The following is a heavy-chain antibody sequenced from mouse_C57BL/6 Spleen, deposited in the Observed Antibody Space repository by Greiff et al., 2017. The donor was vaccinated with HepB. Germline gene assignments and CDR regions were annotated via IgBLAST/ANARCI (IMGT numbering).Heavy chain of an antibody. Sequence: QVQLRQPGAELVKPGASVKVSCKASGYTFTSYWMHWVKQRPGQGLEWIGRIHPSDSDTNYNQKFKGKATLTVDKSSSTAYMQLRSLTSEDSAVYYCAIYSYGYGGYYFDYWGQGTTLTVSS. D-gene: IGHD2-2*01. CDR1: GYTFTSYW. J-gene: IGHJ2*01. CDR2: IHPSDSDT. V-gene: IGHV1-74*01. CDR3: AIYSYGYGGYYFDY.